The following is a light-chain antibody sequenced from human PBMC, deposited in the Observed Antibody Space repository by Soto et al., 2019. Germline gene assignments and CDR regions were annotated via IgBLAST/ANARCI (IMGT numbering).Light chain of an antibody. Sequence: QSVLTQPPSASGTPGQRVTISCSGTSSNIGSHDVYWYQQLPGTAPKVLIYRNDQRPSGVPDRFSGSKSGTSASLAISDLQSEDEADHYCAAWDDSLSGRVFGGGTKLTVL. CDR1: SSNIGSHD. J-gene: IGLJ2*01. V-gene: IGLV1-47*02. CDR2: RND. CDR3: AAWDDSLSGRV.